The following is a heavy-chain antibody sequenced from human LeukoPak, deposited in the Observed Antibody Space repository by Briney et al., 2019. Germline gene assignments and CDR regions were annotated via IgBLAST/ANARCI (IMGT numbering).Heavy chain of an antibody. CDR2: ISGSDGST. J-gene: IGHJ5*02. V-gene: IGHV3-23*01. Sequence: GGSLRLSCAASGLTFSSYAMSWVRQAPGKGPEWVSAISGSDGSTYYADSVKGRFTISRDNSKNTLYLQMNSLRAEDTAVYYCARAPNYYDSSGYSPWGQGTLVTVSS. CDR1: GLTFSSYA. D-gene: IGHD3-22*01. CDR3: ARAPNYYDSSGYSP.